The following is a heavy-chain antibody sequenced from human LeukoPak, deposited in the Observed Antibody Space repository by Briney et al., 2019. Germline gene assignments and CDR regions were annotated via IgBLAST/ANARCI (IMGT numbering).Heavy chain of an antibody. CDR1: GFTFSSYW. D-gene: IGHD1-26*01. Sequence: GGSLRLSCAASGFTFSSYWMSWVRQAPGKGLEWVANIKQDGSEKYYVDSEKGRFTISRDNAKNSLYLQMNSLRAEDTAVYYCARSMYSGSYGAFDIWGQGTMVTVSS. V-gene: IGHV3-7*01. CDR2: IKQDGSEK. CDR3: ARSMYSGSYGAFDI. J-gene: IGHJ3*02.